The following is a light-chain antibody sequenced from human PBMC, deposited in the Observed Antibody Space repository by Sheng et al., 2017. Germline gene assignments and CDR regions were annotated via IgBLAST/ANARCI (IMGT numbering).Light chain of an antibody. Sequence: ETVMTHSPATLSVSPGERVTLSCRASQSVRTNLAWYQQKPGQAPRLLIYDATTRPTGIPARFXGGGSGTEFTLTTSSLQSEDVATYFCQQYNNWPPGTFGQGTKVEIK. CDR2: DAT. J-gene: IGKJ1*01. CDR1: QSVRTN. V-gene: IGKV3-15*01. CDR3: QQYNNWPPGT.